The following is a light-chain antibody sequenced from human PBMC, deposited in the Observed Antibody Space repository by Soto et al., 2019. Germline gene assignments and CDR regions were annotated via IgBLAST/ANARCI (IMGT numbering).Light chain of an antibody. CDR2: KAS. V-gene: IGKV1-5*03. J-gene: IGKJ2*01. CDR3: QQYNSYLYN. CDR1: PSISSW. Sequence: DIQMPQCPSTLSASVGDRVTITCRASPSISSWLAWYQQKPGKAPKLLIYKASSLESGVASRLSGSGSGTEFTLTISSLQPDDFATYYCQQYNSYLYNFGQGTKLEIK.